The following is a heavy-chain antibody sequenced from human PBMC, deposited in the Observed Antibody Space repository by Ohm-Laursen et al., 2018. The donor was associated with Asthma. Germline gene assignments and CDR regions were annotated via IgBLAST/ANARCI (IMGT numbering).Heavy chain of an antibody. V-gene: IGHV3-33*01. CDR2: IWYDGSNK. J-gene: IGHJ4*02. CDR1: GFTFSSYG. D-gene: IGHD1-26*01. Sequence: SLRLSCAASGFTFSSYGMHWVRQAPGKGLEWVAVIWYDGSNKYYADSVRGRFTISRDNSKSTLYLQMNSLRAEDTAVYYCARGFVGRLGPLRYFDYWGQGTLVTVSS. CDR3: ARGFVGRLGPLRYFDY.